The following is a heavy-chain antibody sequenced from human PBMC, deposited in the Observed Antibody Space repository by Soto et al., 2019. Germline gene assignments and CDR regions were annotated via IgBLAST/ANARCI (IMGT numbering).Heavy chain of an antibody. J-gene: IGHJ4*02. Sequence: QVQLQESGPGLVKRSETLSLTCTVSGGSIGSHYWSWIRQPPREGLEWIGRAPYSGSPSYNPSLKSRVTISIDTSKNQSSLKLTSVTAADTAVYYCARQWGGDYWGQGILVTVSS. V-gene: IGHV4-59*08. CDR3: ARQWGGDY. CDR2: APYSGSP. CDR1: GGSIGSHY. D-gene: IGHD3-16*01.